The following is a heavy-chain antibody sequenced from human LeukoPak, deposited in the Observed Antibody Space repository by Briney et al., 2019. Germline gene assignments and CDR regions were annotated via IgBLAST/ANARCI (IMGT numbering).Heavy chain of an antibody. CDR1: GGSISSYY. J-gene: IGHJ4*02. D-gene: IGHD3-10*01. CDR2: IYYSGST. Sequence: SETLSLTCTVSGGSISSYYWSWIRQPPGKGLEWIGYIYYSGSTKYNPSLKSRVTISIDTSKNQFSLRLSSVTAADTAVYYCARQESGSGSYLSYFDYWAREPWSPSPQ. CDR3: ARQESGSGSYLSYFDY. V-gene: IGHV4-59*08.